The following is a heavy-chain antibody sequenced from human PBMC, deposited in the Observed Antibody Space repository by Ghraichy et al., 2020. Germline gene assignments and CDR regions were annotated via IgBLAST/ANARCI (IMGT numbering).Heavy chain of an antibody. J-gene: IGHJ4*02. Sequence: SETLSLTCTVSGGSISSSSYYWGWIRQPPGKGLEWIGSIYYSGSTYYNPSLKSRVTISVDTSKNQFSLKLSSVTAADTAVYYCARRIAYYYDSSGSRGGPFDYWGQGTLVTVSS. CDR2: IYYSGST. CDR1: GGSISSSSYY. V-gene: IGHV4-39*01. CDR3: ARRIAYYYDSSGSRGGPFDY. D-gene: IGHD3-22*01.